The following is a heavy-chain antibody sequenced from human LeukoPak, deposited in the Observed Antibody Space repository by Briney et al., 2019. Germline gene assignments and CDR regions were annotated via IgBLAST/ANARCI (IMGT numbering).Heavy chain of an antibody. CDR3: ARANDFWSGYPFDY. Sequence: KSGGSLRLSCAASGFTFSTYSMNWVRQAPGKGLEWVSSISSSSSYIYYADSVRGRFIISRDNAKNSLYLQMNSLRAEDTAVYYCARANDFWSGYPFDYWGQGTLVTVSS. J-gene: IGHJ4*02. CDR1: GFTFSTYS. D-gene: IGHD3-3*01. V-gene: IGHV3-21*06. CDR2: ISSSSSYI.